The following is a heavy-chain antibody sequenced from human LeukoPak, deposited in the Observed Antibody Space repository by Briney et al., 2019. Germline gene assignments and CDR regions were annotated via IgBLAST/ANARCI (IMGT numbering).Heavy chain of an antibody. CDR2: ISSSSTTI. CDR1: GFTFNSYS. V-gene: IGHV3-48*02. J-gene: IGHJ4*02. CDR3: ARDQTYNYETSGYR. D-gene: IGHD3-22*01. Sequence: GGSLRLSCAASGFTFNSYSMNWVRQAPGKGLEWVSYISSSSTTIHYADSVKGRFTISRDNAKNSLYLQMNSLRDEDTAVYYCARDQTYNYETSGYRWGQGALVTVSS.